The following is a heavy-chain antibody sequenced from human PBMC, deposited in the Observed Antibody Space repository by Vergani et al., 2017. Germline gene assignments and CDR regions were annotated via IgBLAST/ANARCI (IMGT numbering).Heavy chain of an antibody. D-gene: IGHD5-18*01. J-gene: IGHJ4*02. CDR1: GFTFSNAW. CDR2: IKSKTDGGTT. Sequence: EVQLVESGGGLVKPGGSLRLSCAASGFTFSNAWMSWVRQAPGKGLEWVGRIKSKTDGGTTDYAAPVKGRFTISRDNSKNTLYLQMNSLRAEDTAVYYCARDHSAMVTGGEANFDYWGQGTLVTVSS. V-gene: IGHV3-15*01. CDR3: ARDHSAMVTGGEANFDY.